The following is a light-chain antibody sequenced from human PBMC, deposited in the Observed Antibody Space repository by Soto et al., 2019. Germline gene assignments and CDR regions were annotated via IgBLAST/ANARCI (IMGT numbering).Light chain of an antibody. Sequence: EIVLTQSPGTLSLSPGERATLSCRASQRVSSSYLAWYQQKPGQAPRLLIYGASSRATGIPDRFSGSGSGTDFTLTISRLEPEDFAVYYCQQYGSSPPYTFGQGTKRESK. V-gene: IGKV3-20*01. J-gene: IGKJ2*01. CDR1: QRVSSSY. CDR2: GAS. CDR3: QQYGSSPPYT.